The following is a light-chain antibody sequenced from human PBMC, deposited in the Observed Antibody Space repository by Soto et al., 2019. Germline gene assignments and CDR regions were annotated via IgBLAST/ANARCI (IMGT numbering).Light chain of an antibody. Sequence: EIVLTQSPGTLSLSPVARATLSCRASQTVSTNFLAWYQQKPGQAPRLLIYGASSRATGIPDRFSGSGSGTDFTLTISRLEPEEFAVYYCKQYGNSPITVGKGTRLEIK. V-gene: IGKV3-20*01. CDR3: KQYGNSPIT. J-gene: IGKJ5*01. CDR2: GAS. CDR1: QTVSTNF.